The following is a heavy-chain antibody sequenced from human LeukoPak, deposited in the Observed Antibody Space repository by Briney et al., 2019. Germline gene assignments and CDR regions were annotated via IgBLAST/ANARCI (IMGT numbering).Heavy chain of an antibody. V-gene: IGHV3-23*01. J-gene: IGHJ5*02. D-gene: IGHD3-3*01. Sequence: GGFLRLSRAASGFSFSSYAMSWVRQAPGKGVEWVSAISGSGGSTYYADSVKGRFTISRDNSKNTLYLQMNSLRAEDTAVYYCAKGDDFDTWGQGTLVTVSS. CDR1: GFSFSSYA. CDR2: ISGSGGST. CDR3: AKGDDFDT.